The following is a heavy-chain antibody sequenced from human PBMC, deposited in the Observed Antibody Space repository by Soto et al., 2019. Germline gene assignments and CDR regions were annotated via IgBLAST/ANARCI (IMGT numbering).Heavy chain of an antibody. CDR2: ISGSGDKT. Sequence: GGSLRLSCAASGFTFSSYAMSWVRQAPGKGLEWVSAISGSGDKTYYADSVKGRFTISRDNSKNTLYLQMNSLRAEDTAVYYCAKDGKIAAAGTWVKYFDYWGQGTLVTVSS. CDR1: GFTFSSYA. J-gene: IGHJ4*02. CDR3: AKDGKIAAAGTWVKYFDY. D-gene: IGHD6-13*01. V-gene: IGHV3-23*01.